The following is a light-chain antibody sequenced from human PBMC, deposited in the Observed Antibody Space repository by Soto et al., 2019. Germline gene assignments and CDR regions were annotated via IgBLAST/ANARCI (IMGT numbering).Light chain of an antibody. CDR3: QTWGTGIQV. CDR2: LNSDGSH. CDR1: SGHSNYA. Sequence: QSVLTQSPSASASLGASVKLTCTLSSGHSNYAIAWHQQQPEKGPRYLMKLNSDGSHSKGDGIPDRFSGTSSGAERYLTISILQSEDEADYYCQTWGTGIQVFGGGTKVTVL. V-gene: IGLV4-69*01. J-gene: IGLJ2*01.